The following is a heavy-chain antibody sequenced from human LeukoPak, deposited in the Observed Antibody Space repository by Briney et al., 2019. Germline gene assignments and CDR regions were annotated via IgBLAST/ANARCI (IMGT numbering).Heavy chain of an antibody. CDR3: ARRAAGTREINWFDP. Sequence: GESLKISCKGSGYSFTSYWIGWVCQMPGKGLEWMGIIYPGDSDTRYSPSFQGQVTISADKSISTAYLQWSSLKDSDTAMYYCARRAAGTREINWFDPWGQGTLVTVSS. J-gene: IGHJ5*02. D-gene: IGHD1-1*01. CDR2: IYPGDSDT. V-gene: IGHV5-51*01. CDR1: GYSFTSYW.